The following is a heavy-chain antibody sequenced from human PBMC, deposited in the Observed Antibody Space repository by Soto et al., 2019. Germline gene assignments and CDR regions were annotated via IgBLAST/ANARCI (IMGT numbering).Heavy chain of an antibody. Sequence: PSETLSLTCAFSGSSISSAYYWGWIRQPPGKGLEWIGSIYHSGSTYYNPSLKSRVTISVDTSKNQFSLKLSSVTAADTAVYYCARKVLVGANWFDPWGQGTLVTVSS. CDR2: IYHSGST. CDR1: GSSISSAYY. D-gene: IGHD1-26*01. CDR3: ARKVLVGANWFDP. J-gene: IGHJ5*02. V-gene: IGHV4-38-2*01.